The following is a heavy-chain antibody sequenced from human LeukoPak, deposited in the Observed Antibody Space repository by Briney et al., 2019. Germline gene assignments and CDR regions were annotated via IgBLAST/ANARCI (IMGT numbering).Heavy chain of an antibody. CDR2: INGDGSST. J-gene: IGHJ4*02. CDR1: GFTFSTYW. CDR3: ARALGDI. V-gene: IGHV3-74*01. Sequence: GGSLRLSCAASGFTFSTYWMHWVRQAPGKGLVWVSRINGDGSSTSYGDSVKGRFTISRDNAKSTLYLQTNGLRVEDTAVYYCARALGDIRGQGTLVTVSS.